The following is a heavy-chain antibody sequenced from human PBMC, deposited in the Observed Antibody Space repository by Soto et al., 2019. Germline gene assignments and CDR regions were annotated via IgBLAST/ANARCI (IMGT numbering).Heavy chain of an antibody. CDR2: IYSGGST. CDR3: ARGGFCYGQPSMGNYSHF. Sequence: PGGSLRLSCAASGFTVSSNYMSWVRQAPGKGLEWVSVIYSGGSTYYADSVKGRFTISRDNSKNTLYLQMNSLRAEDTAVYYCARGGFCYGQPSMGNYSHFSGQGPLVSVSS. J-gene: IGHJ4*02. D-gene: IGHD2-21*02. CDR1: GFTVSSNY. V-gene: IGHV3-53*01.